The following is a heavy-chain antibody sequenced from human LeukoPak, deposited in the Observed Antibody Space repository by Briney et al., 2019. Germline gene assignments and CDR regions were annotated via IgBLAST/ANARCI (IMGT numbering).Heavy chain of an antibody. CDR3: ARLYYDSWSGYSLFDY. J-gene: IGHJ4*02. CDR2: INHSGST. D-gene: IGHD3-3*01. V-gene: IGHV4-34*01. CDR1: GGSFSGYY. Sequence: PSETLSLTCAVYGGSFSGYYWSWIRQPPGKGLEWIGEINHSGSTNYNPSLKSRVTISVDTSKNQFSLKLSSVTAADTAVYYCARLYYDSWSGYSLFDYWGQGTLVTVSS.